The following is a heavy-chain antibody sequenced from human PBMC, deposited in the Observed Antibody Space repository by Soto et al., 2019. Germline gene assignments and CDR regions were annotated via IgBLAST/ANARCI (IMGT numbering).Heavy chain of an antibody. D-gene: IGHD1-26*01. Sequence: QVQLVESGGGVVQPGRSLRLSCVASGFSFKSYSMHWVRQAPGRGLDWVAIISYDGSNNYYADSVKGRFTISRDNSKNTLYLQMSSLRVDDTAVSFCARDSVGAQDYWGQGTLVTVSS. V-gene: IGHV3-30-3*01. CDR2: ISYDGSNN. CDR3: ARDSVGAQDY. CDR1: GFSFKSYS. J-gene: IGHJ4*02.